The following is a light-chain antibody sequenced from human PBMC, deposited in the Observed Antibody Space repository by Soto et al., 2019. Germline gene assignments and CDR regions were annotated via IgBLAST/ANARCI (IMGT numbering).Light chain of an antibody. CDR1: QSLLHSDANTY. CDR2: EDS. CDR3: MQSIQLSVS. J-gene: IGKJ4*01. V-gene: IGKV2D-29*01. Sequence: DIVMTQTPLSLTVAPGQTASISCKSNQSLLHSDANTYLYWYLQKPGQPPQLMIYEDSNRFSGVPERFSGSGSGTDFTLKISRVEAEDVGVYYCMQSIQLSVSFGGGTKVEVK.